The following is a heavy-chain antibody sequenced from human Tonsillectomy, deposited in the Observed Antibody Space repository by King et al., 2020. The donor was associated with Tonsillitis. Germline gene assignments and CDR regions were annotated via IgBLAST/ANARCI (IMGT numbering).Heavy chain of an antibody. CDR2: IFSGGST. CDR3: ARQGANIRHYYYYMDV. J-gene: IGHJ6*03. V-gene: IGHV3-53*04. CDR1: GFNVSSSY. Sequence: VQLVESGGGLVQPGGSLRLSCAASGFNVSSSYMSWVRQAPGKGLEWVSVIFSGGSTYYADSVKGRFTISRHNSKNTLFLQMNSLRTEDTAVYYCARQGANIRHYYYYMDVWGIGTTVTVSS. D-gene: IGHD2/OR15-2a*01.